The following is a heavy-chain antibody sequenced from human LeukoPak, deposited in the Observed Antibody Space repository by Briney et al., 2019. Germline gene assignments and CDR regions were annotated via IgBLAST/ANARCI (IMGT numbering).Heavy chain of an antibody. Sequence: GGSLRLSCVASGFTFSSYWVHWVRQDPRKGLVWVSRINGDGRNINYADSVRGRFTISRDNAKNTLYLQMNTLRVEDTAVYYCTRDLMDYDVSTGLHHYYMDVWGQGTTVTVSS. D-gene: IGHD3-9*01. CDR1: GFTFSSYW. CDR2: INGDGRNI. CDR3: TRDLMDYDVSTGLHHYYMDV. J-gene: IGHJ6*02. V-gene: IGHV3-74*01.